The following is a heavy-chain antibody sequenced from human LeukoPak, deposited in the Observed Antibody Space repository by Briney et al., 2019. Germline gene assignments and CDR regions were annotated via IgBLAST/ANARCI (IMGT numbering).Heavy chain of an antibody. Sequence: GGSLRLSCAASGFTFSSYSMNWVRQAPGKGLEWVSSISSSSSYIYYADSMKGRFTISRDKAKNSLYLQMNSLRAEDTAVYYCAREGAGPYYYDSSGFDYWGQGTLVTVSS. D-gene: IGHD3-22*01. J-gene: IGHJ4*02. CDR2: ISSSSSYI. V-gene: IGHV3-21*01. CDR1: GFTFSSYS. CDR3: AREGAGPYYYDSSGFDY.